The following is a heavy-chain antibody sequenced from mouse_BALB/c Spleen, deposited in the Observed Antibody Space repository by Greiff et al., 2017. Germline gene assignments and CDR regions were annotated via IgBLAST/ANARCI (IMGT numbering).Heavy chain of an antibody. CDR1: GFAFSSYD. Sequence: EVKLVESGGGLVKPGGSLKLSCAASGFAFSSYDMSWVRQTPEKRLEWVAYISSGGGSTYYPDTVKGRFTISRDNAKNTLYLQMSSLKSEDTAMYYCARHRDAGFDYWGQGTTLTVSS. CDR2: ISSGGGST. V-gene: IGHV5-12-1*01. J-gene: IGHJ2*01. CDR3: ARHRDAGFDY. D-gene: IGHD3-3*01.